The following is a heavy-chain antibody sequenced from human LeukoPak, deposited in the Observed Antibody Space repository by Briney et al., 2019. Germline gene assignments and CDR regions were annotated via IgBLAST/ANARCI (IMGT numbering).Heavy chain of an antibody. CDR1: GSSIRSGGDS. Sequence: SETVSLTCTVCGSSIRSGGDSWSWIPQHPGKGLDWIGYIYYSGSTYYNPSLKSRVTISEDTSKNQFSLKLSSVTAADTAVYYCASRIGYSYGIDYWGQGTLVTVSS. V-gene: IGHV4-31*03. D-gene: IGHD5-18*01. CDR3: ASRIGYSYGIDY. CDR2: IYYSGST. J-gene: IGHJ4*02.